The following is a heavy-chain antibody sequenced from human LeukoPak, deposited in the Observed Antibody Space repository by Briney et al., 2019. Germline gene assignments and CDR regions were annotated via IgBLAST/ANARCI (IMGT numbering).Heavy chain of an antibody. J-gene: IGHJ4*02. CDR1: GGSIITSGYL. Sequence: SETLSLTCTVSGGSIITSGYLWGWIRQPPGKGLGWIGTIYYSGSTYYNPSLKSRVTISVDTSKNQFSLKLSSVTAADSAVYYCASSFYYDSRDYWGQGTLVTVSS. CDR3: ASSFYYDSRDY. CDR2: IYYSGST. D-gene: IGHD3-22*01. V-gene: IGHV4-39*01.